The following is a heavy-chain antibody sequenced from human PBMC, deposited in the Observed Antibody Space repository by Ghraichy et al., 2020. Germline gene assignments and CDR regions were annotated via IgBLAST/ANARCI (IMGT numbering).Heavy chain of an antibody. V-gene: IGHV3-9*01. J-gene: IGHJ6*02. CDR1: GFTFADYS. Sequence: GGSLRLSCAASGFTFADYSMHWVRQAPGKGLEWVSGINRNGGSRGYADSVKGRFTISRDNAKNSLYLQMNSLRAEDTALYYCAKAMRGPIVIVPAAIRGSYVIDGGGEGSTVTVS. CDR3: AKAMRGPIVIVPAAIRGSYVIDG. CDR2: INRNGGSR. D-gene: IGHD2-2*02.